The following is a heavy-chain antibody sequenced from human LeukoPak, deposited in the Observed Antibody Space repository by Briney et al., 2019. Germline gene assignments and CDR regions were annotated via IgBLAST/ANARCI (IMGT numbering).Heavy chain of an antibody. D-gene: IGHD4-17*01. J-gene: IGHJ6*02. V-gene: IGHV5-51*01. CDR2: IYPGDSDT. CDR1: GYSFTSYW. Sequence: GESLKISCKGSGYSFTSYWIGWVRQMPGKGLEWMGIIYPGDSDTRYSPSFQGQVTISADKSISTAYLQWSSLKASDTAMYYCARVAYGDYWNYYYGMDVWGQGTTVTVSS. CDR3: ARVAYGDYWNYYYGMDV.